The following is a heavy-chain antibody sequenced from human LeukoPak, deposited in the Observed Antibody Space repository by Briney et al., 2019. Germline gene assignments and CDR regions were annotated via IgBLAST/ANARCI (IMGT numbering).Heavy chain of an antibody. D-gene: IGHD3-10*01. CDR1: GYSFTSYW. Sequence: GESLKISCKGSGYSFTSYWIGWVRQMPGKGLEWMGIIYPGDSDTRYSPSFQGQVTISADKSISTAYLQWSSLKASDTAVYYCARHVSPPYYGSGSPFDYWGQGTLVTVSS. CDR2: IYPGDSDT. V-gene: IGHV5-51*01. CDR3: ARHVSPPYYGSGSPFDY. J-gene: IGHJ4*02.